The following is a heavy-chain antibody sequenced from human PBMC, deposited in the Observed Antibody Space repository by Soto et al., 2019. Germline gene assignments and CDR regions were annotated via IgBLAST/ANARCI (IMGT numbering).Heavy chain of an antibody. V-gene: IGHV2-5*02. CDR3: AHRGMATAGNNNWFDP. Sequence: QITLKESGPTLVKPTQTLTLTCTFSGFSLSTSRVGVGWIRQPPGKALEWLALIYWDDDKRYSPSLKSRLTITKDNSKNQVVLTMTNMDPVDTATYYCAHRGMATAGNNNWFDPWGQGTLVTVSS. CDR2: IYWDDDK. D-gene: IGHD6-13*01. CDR1: GFSLSTSRVG. J-gene: IGHJ5*02.